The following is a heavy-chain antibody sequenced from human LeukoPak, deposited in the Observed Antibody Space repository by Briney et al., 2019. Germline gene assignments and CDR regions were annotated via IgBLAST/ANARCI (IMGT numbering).Heavy chain of an antibody. Sequence: SETLSLTCAVYGGSFSGYYWSWIRQPPGKGLEWIAYISDIGSINYNPSLKSRVTISLDRSKNQFSLKLSSVTAADTAVYYCAGHHPRNTVDFWGQGTLVTVSS. CDR3: AGHHPRNTVDF. V-gene: IGHV4-59*08. CDR1: GGSFSGYY. D-gene: IGHD2/OR15-2a*01. J-gene: IGHJ4*02. CDR2: ISDIGSI.